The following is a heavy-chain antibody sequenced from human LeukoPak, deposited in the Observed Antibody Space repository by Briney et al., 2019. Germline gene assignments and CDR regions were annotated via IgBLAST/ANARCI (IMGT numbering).Heavy chain of an antibody. CDR3: ARSSLAVAGSVFDY. J-gene: IGHJ4*02. Sequence: ASVKVSCMASGYTFTGYYMHWVRQAPGQGLEWMGWINPNSGGTNYAQKFQGRVTMTRDTSISTAYMELRSLRSDDTAVYYCARSSLAVAGSVFDYWGQGTLVTVSS. D-gene: IGHD6-19*01. CDR2: INPNSGGT. CDR1: GYTFTGYY. V-gene: IGHV1-2*02.